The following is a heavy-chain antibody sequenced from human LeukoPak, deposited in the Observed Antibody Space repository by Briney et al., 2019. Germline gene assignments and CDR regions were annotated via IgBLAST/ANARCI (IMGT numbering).Heavy chain of an antibody. V-gene: IGHV4-39*02. CDR1: GGSISSRSYY. Sequence: SETLSLTCTVSGGSISSRSYYWGWIRQPPGKGLEWIGSIYYSGSTYYNPSLQSRVTISVDTSKNQFSLKLNSVTATDTAVYYCARDGPHRDYGDYFDYWGQGTLVTVSS. J-gene: IGHJ4*02. CDR3: ARDGPHRDYGDYFDY. CDR2: IYYSGST. D-gene: IGHD4-17*01.